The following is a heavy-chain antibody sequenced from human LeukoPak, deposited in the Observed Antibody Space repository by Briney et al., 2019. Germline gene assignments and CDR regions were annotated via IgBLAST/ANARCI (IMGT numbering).Heavy chain of an antibody. Sequence: PGRSLRLSCAASGFTFSSYAMSWVRQAPGKGLEWVSAISGSGGSTYYADSVKGRFTISRDNSKNTLYLQMNSLRAEDTAVYYCASRTAYYYGSENFDYWGQGTLVTVSS. J-gene: IGHJ4*02. D-gene: IGHD3-10*01. CDR1: GFTFSSYA. V-gene: IGHV3-23*01. CDR3: ASRTAYYYGSENFDY. CDR2: ISGSGGST.